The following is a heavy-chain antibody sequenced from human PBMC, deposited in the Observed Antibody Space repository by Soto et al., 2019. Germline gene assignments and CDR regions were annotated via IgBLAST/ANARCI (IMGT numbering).Heavy chain of an antibody. J-gene: IGHJ6*02. CDR2: IYPGDSDT. V-gene: IGHV5-51*01. CDR3: ARLNTAMVSSYYYYGMDV. D-gene: IGHD5-18*01. CDR1: GYSLTSYW. Sequence: GESLKISCKGSGYSLTSYWIGWVRQMPGKGLEWMGIIYPGDSDTRYSPSFQGQVTISADKSISTAYLQWSSLKASDTAMYYCARLNTAMVSSYYYYGMDVWGQGTTVTVSS.